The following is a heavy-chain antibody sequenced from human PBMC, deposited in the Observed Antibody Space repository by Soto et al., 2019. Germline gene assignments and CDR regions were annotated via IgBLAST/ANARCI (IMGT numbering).Heavy chain of an antibody. CDR2: LNWDGDDT. Sequence: EVQLVESGGGVVRPGGSLRLSCAASGFNFDEYGMTWVRQAPGKGLEWVSGLNWDGDDTGYADSVKGRFTISRDNAKNSLYLEMNSLRVEDTAIYYCARGDIAAAVSSGYWGQGTLVTVSS. CDR1: GFNFDEYG. J-gene: IGHJ4*02. V-gene: IGHV3-20*04. D-gene: IGHD6-25*01. CDR3: ARGDIAAAVSSGY.